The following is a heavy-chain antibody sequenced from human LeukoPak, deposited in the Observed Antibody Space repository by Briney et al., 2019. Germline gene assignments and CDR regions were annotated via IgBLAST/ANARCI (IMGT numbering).Heavy chain of an antibody. CDR2: IYTSGST. Sequence: PSETLSRTCTVSGGSISSGSYYWSWIRQPAGKGLEWIGRIYTSGSTNYNPSLKSRVTISVDTSKNQFSLKLSSVTAADTAVYYCARYGDYVGYWGQGTLVTVSS. CDR3: ARYGDYVGY. J-gene: IGHJ4*02. V-gene: IGHV4-61*02. CDR1: GGSISSGSYY. D-gene: IGHD4-17*01.